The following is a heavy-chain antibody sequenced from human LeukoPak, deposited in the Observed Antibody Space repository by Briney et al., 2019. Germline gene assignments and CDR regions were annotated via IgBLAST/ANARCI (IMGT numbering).Heavy chain of an antibody. CDR2: IYYSGST. CDR1: DGSISSSSYY. J-gene: IGHJ4*02. Sequence: SETLSLTCTVSDGSISSSSYYWGWIRQPPGKGLEWIGSIYYSGSTYYNPSLKSRVTISVDTSKNQFSLKLSSVTAADTAVYYCARQGYSYAANDYWGQGTLVTVSS. D-gene: IGHD5-18*01. CDR3: ARQGYSYAANDY. V-gene: IGHV4-39*01.